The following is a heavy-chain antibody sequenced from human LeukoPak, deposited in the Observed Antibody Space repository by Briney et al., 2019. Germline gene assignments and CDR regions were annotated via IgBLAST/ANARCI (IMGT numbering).Heavy chain of an antibody. CDR3: ARDLAKYYYGSGSPFDY. J-gene: IGHJ4*02. Sequence: GGSLRLSCAASGFTFSSYAMHWVRQAPGKGLEWVAFISYDGSNKYYADSAKGRFTISRDNSKNTLYLQMNSLRAEDTAVYYCARDLAKYYYGSGSPFDYWGQGTLVTVSS. CDR2: ISYDGSNK. D-gene: IGHD3-10*01. CDR1: GFTFSSYA. V-gene: IGHV3-30*04.